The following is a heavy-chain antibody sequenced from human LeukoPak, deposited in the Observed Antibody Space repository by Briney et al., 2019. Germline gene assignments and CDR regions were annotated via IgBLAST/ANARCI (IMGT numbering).Heavy chain of an antibody. CDR2: IYYSGST. J-gene: IGHJ5*02. CDR1: GGSISSNRYY. V-gene: IGHV4-39*02. CDR3: ARFWFEYSSSWYGLDP. D-gene: IGHD6-13*01. Sequence: SEALSLTCIVSGGSISSNRYYWGWIRQPPGRGLEWIGSIYYSGSTYYNPSLKSRVTTSVDTSKNHFSLKLSSVTAADTAVYYCARFWFEYSSSWYGLDPWGQGTLVTVSS.